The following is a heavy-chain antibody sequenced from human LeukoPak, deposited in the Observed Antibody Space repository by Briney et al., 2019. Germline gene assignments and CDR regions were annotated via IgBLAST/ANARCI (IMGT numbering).Heavy chain of an antibody. CDR2: IYYSGST. V-gene: IGHV4-39*01. CDR3: ARQCGRLGSFDY. J-gene: IGHJ4*02. CDR1: GGSISSSSYY. Sequence: SETLSLTCTVSGGSISSSSYYWGWIRQPPGKGLEWIGSIYYSGSTYYNPSLKSRVTISVDTSKNQFSLKLSPVTAADTAVYYCARQCGRLGSFDYWGQGTLVTVSS. D-gene: IGHD6-19*01.